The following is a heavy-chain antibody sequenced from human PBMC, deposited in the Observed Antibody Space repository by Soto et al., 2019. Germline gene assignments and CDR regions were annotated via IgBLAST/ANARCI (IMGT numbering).Heavy chain of an antibody. CDR1: GGSISSYY. D-gene: IGHD2-2*02. CDR3: ARGYCSSTVCYIWDNWFDP. V-gene: IGHV4-59*01. J-gene: IGHJ5*02. Sequence: QVQLQESGPGLVKPSETLSLTGTVSGGSISSYYWTWIRQPPGKGLEWIGYIYYSGRTNYTPSLKSRVTIAVETSRNQSLLTRSSVPAADTAVYYCARGYCSSTVCYIWDNWFDPWGQGTLVTVSS. CDR2: IYYSGRT.